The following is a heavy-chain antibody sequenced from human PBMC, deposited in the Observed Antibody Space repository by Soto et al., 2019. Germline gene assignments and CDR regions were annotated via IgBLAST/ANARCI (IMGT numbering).Heavy chain of an antibody. CDR2: IHSTGST. J-gene: IGHJ4*02. D-gene: IGHD1-7*01. V-gene: IGHV4-59*01. CDR3: ARGLTTATTPYDY. CDR1: GGSISNYY. Sequence: QVQLLESGPGLVKPSETLSLTCTVSGGSISNYYWSWIRQPPGKGLEWIGYIHSTGSTNYKPSLKGRVAISLDTSKNQFSLRLSSVTAADTAVYYCARGLTTATTPYDYWGQGTLVTVSS.